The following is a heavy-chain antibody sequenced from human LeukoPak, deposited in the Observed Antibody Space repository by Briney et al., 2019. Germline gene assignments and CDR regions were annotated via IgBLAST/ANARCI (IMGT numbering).Heavy chain of an antibody. J-gene: IGHJ4*02. Sequence: GGSLRLSCAASGFTFSSYAMSWVRQAPGKGLEWVSAISGSGGSTYYADSVKGRFTISRDNSKNTLYLQMNSLRAEDTAVYYCAKDVWDIVVVVAAPVDYWGQGTPVTVSS. CDR3: AKDVWDIVVVVAAPVDY. D-gene: IGHD2-15*01. V-gene: IGHV3-23*01. CDR1: GFTFSSYA. CDR2: ISGSGGST.